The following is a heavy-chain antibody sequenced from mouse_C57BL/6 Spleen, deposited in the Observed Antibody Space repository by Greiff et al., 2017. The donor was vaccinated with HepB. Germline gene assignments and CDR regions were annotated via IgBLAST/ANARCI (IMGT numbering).Heavy chain of an antibody. J-gene: IGHJ2*01. CDR1: GYTFTSYW. CDR3: ARRAVVVKGAFDD. D-gene: IGHD1-1*01. CDR2: IDPSDSYT. V-gene: IGHV1-69*01. Sequence: QVQLQQPGAELVMPGASVKLSCKASGYTFTSYWMHWVKQRPGQGLEWIGEIDPSDSYTNYNQKFKGKSTLTVDKSSSTAYMQLSSLTSEDSAVYDCARRAVVVKGAFDDWGQGTTLTVSS.